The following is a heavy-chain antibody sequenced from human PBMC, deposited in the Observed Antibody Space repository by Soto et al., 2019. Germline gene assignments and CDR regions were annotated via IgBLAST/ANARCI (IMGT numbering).Heavy chain of an antibody. CDR2: ISGSGGST. Sequence: GSLRLSCAASGFTFSSYAMSWVRQAPGKGLEWVSAISGSGGSTYYADSVKGRFTISRDNSKNTLYLQMNSLRAEDTAVYYCASGSGSYQYYYYGMDVWGQGTTVTVSS. J-gene: IGHJ6*02. CDR3: ASGSGSYQYYYYGMDV. D-gene: IGHD3-10*01. V-gene: IGHV3-23*01. CDR1: GFTFSSYA.